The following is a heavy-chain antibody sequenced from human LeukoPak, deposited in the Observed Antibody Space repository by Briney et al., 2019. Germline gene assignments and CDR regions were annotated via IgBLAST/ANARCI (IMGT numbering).Heavy chain of an antibody. CDR3: AKSRRSGWSSFDY. CDR2: IGGSGRST. J-gene: IGHJ4*02. Sequence: GGSLRLSCVGSGFSFNNYAMSWVRQALGKGLEWVAAIGGSGRSTYDADSVKGRFTISRDNSKNTLYLQMNSLTVEDTAVYYCAKSRRSGWSSFDYWGQGTLVTVSS. CDR1: GFSFNNYA. D-gene: IGHD6-19*01. V-gene: IGHV3-23*01.